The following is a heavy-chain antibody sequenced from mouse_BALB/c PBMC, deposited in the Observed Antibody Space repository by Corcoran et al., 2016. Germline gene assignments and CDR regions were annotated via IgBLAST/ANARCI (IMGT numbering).Heavy chain of an antibody. J-gene: IGHJ4*01. V-gene: IGHV1-9*01. CDR1: GYTFSSYW. CDR3: ARSYPGYAMDY. Sequence: QVQLRQSGAELMKPGASVKISCKATGYTFSSYWIEWVKQRPGHGLEWIGEILPGSGSTNYNEKFKGKATFTADTSSNTAYMQLSSLTSEDSAVYYCARSYPGYAMDYWGQGTSVTVSS. CDR2: ILPGSGST. D-gene: IGHD2-10*01.